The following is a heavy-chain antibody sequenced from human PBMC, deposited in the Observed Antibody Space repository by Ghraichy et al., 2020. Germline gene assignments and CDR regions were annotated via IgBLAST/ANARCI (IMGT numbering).Heavy chain of an antibody. CDR3: AHRLGYYGSGSYSGGFGY. J-gene: IGHJ4*02. V-gene: IGHV2-5*02. D-gene: IGHD3-10*01. CDR1: GFSLTTTGVG. Sequence: SGPTLVKPTQTLTLTCTFSGFSLTTTGVGVGWIRQPPGKAPEWLALSYWDDDKRYSPSLKSRLTITKDTSKNHVVLTTTNMDPVDTATYYCAHRLGYYGSGSYSGGFGYWGQGTLVTVSS. CDR2: SYWDDDK.